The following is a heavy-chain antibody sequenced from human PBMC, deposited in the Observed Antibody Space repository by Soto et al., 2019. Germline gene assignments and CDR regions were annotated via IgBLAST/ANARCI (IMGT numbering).Heavy chain of an antibody. CDR2: ISGSGGST. CDR3: AKVPAARWYYYYGMDV. Sequence: GGSLRLSCAASGFTFNRYAMSWVRQSPGKGLEWVSAISGSGGSTYYADSVKGRFTISRDNSKNTLYLQMNSLRAEDTAVYYCAKVPAARWYYYYGMDVWGQGTTVTVSS. D-gene: IGHD2-15*01. CDR1: GFTFNRYA. J-gene: IGHJ6*02. V-gene: IGHV3-23*01.